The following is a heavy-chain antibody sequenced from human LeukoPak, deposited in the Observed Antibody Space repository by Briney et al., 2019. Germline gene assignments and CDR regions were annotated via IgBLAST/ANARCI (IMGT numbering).Heavy chain of an antibody. Sequence: PGGSLRLSCAASGFTVSSNYMSWVRQAPGKGLEWVSVIYSGGSTYYADSVKGRFTISRDNSKNTLYLQMNSLRAEDTAVYYCARVSEVRGVILGWFDPWGQGTLVTVSS. D-gene: IGHD3-10*01. CDR2: IYSGGST. CDR3: ARVSEVRGVILGWFDP. J-gene: IGHJ5*02. CDR1: GFTVSSNY. V-gene: IGHV3-53*01.